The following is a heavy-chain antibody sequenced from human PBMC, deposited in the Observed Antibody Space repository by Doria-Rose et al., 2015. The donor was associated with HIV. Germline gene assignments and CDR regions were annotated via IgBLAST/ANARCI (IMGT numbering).Heavy chain of an antibody. CDR2: IFSDDER. Sequence: QESGPVLVKPTETLTLTCTASGVSLSSPGMGVSWIRQPPGKTLEWLANIFSDDERSYKTSLKSRLTISRGTSKSQVVPAMTDMDPVDTATYYCARIKSSRWYHKYYFDFWGQGTLVIVSA. V-gene: IGHV2-26*01. J-gene: IGHJ4*02. CDR1: GVSLSSPGMG. D-gene: IGHD6-13*01. CDR3: ARIKSSRWYHKYYFDF.